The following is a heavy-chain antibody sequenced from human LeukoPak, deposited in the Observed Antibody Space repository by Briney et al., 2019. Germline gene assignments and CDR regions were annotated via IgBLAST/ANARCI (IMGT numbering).Heavy chain of an antibody. V-gene: IGHV4-30-2*01. J-gene: IGHJ2*01. CDR3: ARPPTQDWYFDL. CDR2: IYHSGST. Sequence: SETLSLTCTVSGGSISSGDYYWSWIRQPPGKGLEWIGYIYHSGSTYYNPSLRSRVTMSVDGSKNQFSLKLSSVTAADTAIYYCARPPTQDWYFDLWGRGTLVTVSS. CDR1: GGSISSGDYY.